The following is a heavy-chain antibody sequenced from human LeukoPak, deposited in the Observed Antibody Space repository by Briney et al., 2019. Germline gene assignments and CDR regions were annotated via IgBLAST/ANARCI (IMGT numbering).Heavy chain of an antibody. J-gene: IGHJ4*02. CDR3: ARSMVRGIITGVFDC. CDR1: GDSISSGDYY. V-gene: IGHV4-61*02. Sequence: PSQTLSLTCTVSGDSISSGDYYWSWIRQPAGKGLEWIGRIYTSGDTNYNPSLRSRVTISLDTSKNQFSLKLSSVTAPDTAVYYCARSMVRGIITGVFDCWGQGTLVTVSS. CDR2: IYTSGDT. D-gene: IGHD3-10*01.